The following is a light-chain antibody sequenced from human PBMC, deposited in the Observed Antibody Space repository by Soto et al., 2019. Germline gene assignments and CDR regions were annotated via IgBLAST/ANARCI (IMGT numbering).Light chain of an antibody. CDR2: DAS. V-gene: IGKV3-11*01. Sequence: DIVMTQSPSSLSVSPGERATLSCRASQSVNNYLAWYQQKPGQAPRLLIYDASKRATGIPGRFSGSWSGTDFTLTIISLEPEDFAVYYCQQRSKGLTFGGGTKVDNK. CDR3: QQRSKGLT. J-gene: IGKJ4*01. CDR1: QSVNNY.